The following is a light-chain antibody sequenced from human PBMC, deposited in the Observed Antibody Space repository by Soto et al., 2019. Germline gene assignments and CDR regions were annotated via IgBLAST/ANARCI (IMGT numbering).Light chain of an antibody. CDR2: SNN. V-gene: IGLV1-44*01. CDR3: AAWDDSLNAWV. CDR1: SSNIGSNT. Sequence: QSVLTQPPSASGTPGQRVTISCSGSSSNIGSNTVNSYQQLPGTAPKPLIYSNNQRPSGVPDRFSRSKSGTSASLAISWLQSEDEADYYCAAWDDSLNAWVFGGGTKLTVL. J-gene: IGLJ3*02.